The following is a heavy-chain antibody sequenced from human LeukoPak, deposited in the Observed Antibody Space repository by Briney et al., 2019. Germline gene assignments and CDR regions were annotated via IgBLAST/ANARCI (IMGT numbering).Heavy chain of an antibody. Sequence: SVKVSCKASGGTFSSYAISWVRQAPGQGLEWMGGIIPIFGTANYAQKFQGRVTITADESQSTAYMELSSLRSEATAVYYCARAPYSYGSPGGTRYNYYYYMDVWGKGTTVTVSS. CDR1: GGTFSSYA. CDR3: ARAPYSYGSPGGTRYNYYYYMDV. J-gene: IGHJ6*03. V-gene: IGHV1-69*13. CDR2: IIPIFGTA. D-gene: IGHD5-18*01.